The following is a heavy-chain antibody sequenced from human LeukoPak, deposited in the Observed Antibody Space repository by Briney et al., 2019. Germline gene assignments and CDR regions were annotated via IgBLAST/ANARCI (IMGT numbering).Heavy chain of an antibody. V-gene: IGHV3-53*01. CDR2: IYSGGST. CDR3: ARLGGSGSPPFYYYGMDV. D-gene: IGHD3-10*01. J-gene: IGHJ6*02. Sequence: GGSLRLSCAASGITASSNYMSGGRQAPGKGLEWVSVIYSGGSTYYADSVKGRFTISRDNSKNTLYLQMNSLRAEDTAVYYCARLGGSGSPPFYYYGMDVWGQGTTVTVSS. CDR1: GITASSNY.